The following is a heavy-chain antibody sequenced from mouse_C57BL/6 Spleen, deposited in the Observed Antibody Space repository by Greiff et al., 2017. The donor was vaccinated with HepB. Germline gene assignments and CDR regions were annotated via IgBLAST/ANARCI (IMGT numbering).Heavy chain of an antibody. J-gene: IGHJ4*01. V-gene: IGHV10-1*01. Sequence: EVQLVESGGGLVQPKGSLKLSCAASGFSFNTYAMNWVRQAPGKGLEWVARIRSKSNNYATYYADSVKDRFTISRDDSESMLYLQMNNLKTEDTAMYYCVRNYYGSSYRAMDYWGQGTSVTVSS. CDR3: VRNYYGSSYRAMDY. CDR2: IRSKSNNYAT. CDR1: GFSFNTYA. D-gene: IGHD1-1*01.